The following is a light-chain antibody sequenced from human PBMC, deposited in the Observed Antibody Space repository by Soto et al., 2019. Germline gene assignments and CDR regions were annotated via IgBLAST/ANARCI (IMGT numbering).Light chain of an antibody. Sequence: VLTQSPGTLSLSPGERATLSCRASQSVSNNYLAWYQQKPGQAPRLLIYGASSRATGIPDRFSGSGSGTDFTLTISRLEPEDFAVYYCQQYGSSPRTFGQGTRLEIK. CDR1: QSVSNNY. CDR3: QQYGSSPRT. V-gene: IGKV3-20*01. CDR2: GAS. J-gene: IGKJ5*01.